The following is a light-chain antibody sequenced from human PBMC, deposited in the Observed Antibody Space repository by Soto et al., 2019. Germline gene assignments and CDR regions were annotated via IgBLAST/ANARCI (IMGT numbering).Light chain of an antibody. CDR2: DAS. CDR1: QTISNY. V-gene: IGKV3-11*01. CDR3: QHGGA. Sequence: EILLTQSPATLSLSAGERATLSCRAGQTISNYLAWYQQKPGQAPRLLIYDASNRATDIPARFSGSGSGTDFTLTISSLXPXXXXXYYCQHGGAFGPGTKVEIK. J-gene: IGKJ3*01.